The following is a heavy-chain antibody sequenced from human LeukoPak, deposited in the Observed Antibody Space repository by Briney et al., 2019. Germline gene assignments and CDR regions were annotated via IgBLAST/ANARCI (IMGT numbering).Heavy chain of an antibody. CDR1: GFTFSSYS. Sequence: GGSLRLSCAASGFTFSSYSMNWVRQAPGKGLEWGSYISSSSSTIYYADSVKGRFTISRDNAKNSLYLQMNSLRAEDTAVYYCASRRRGWGAQQLVLDYWGQGTLVTVSS. D-gene: IGHD6-13*01. J-gene: IGHJ4*02. V-gene: IGHV3-48*04. CDR2: ISSSSSTI. CDR3: ASRRRGWGAQQLVLDY.